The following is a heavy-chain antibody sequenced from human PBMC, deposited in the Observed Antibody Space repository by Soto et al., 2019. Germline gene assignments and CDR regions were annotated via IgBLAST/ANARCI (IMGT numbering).Heavy chain of an antibody. CDR3: ARGKGYCGGDCYSKVNWFDP. CDR1: GAPITWGDYS. V-gene: IGHV4-30-2*01. D-gene: IGHD2-21*02. J-gene: IGHJ5*02. Sequence: SETLSLTCAISGAPITWGDYSWNWIRQPPGKGLEWIGYIYHSGSTYYNPSLKSRVTISVDRSKNQFSLKLSSVTAADPAVYYCARGKGYCGGDCYSKVNWFDPWGQGTLVTVSS. CDR2: IYHSGST.